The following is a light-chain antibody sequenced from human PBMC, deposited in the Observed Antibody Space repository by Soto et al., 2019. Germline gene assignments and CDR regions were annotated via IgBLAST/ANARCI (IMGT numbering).Light chain of an antibody. J-gene: IGKJ4*01. Sequence: EIVLTQSPGTLSLSPGERATLSSRASQRLSRTYLAWYQQRPGQAPRLLIYGASSRATGIPDRFSGSGSATDFTLTISRLEPEDFAVYYCQQYDSSPHTFGGGTKVEI. CDR3: QQYDSSPHT. V-gene: IGKV3-20*01. CDR2: GAS. CDR1: QRLSRTY.